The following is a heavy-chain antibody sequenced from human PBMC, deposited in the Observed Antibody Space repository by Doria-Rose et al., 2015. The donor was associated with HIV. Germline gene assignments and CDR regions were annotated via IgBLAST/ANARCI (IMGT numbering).Heavy chain of an antibody. CDR2: ISSTSAYI. CDR1: GFTFSSHR. Sequence: VQLVQSGGGLVRPGGSLRLSCATSGFTFSSHRINWVRQAPGKGLECVSSISSTSAYINYADSVRSRFTISRDNARNSLYLQMDSLRAEDTAIYYCATGVTLDYWGRGTLVTVSS. V-gene: IGHV3-21*01. D-gene: IGHD3-10*01. CDR3: ATGVTLDY. J-gene: IGHJ4*02.